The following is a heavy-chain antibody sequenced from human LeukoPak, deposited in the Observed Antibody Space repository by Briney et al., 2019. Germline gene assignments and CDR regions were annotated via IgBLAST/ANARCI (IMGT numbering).Heavy chain of an antibody. V-gene: IGHV4-39*01. D-gene: IGHD4-17*01. Sequence: SETLSLTCTVSGGSISSSSYYWGWIRQPPGKGLEWIGSIYYSGSTYYNPSLKSRVTISVDTSKNQFSLKLSSVTAADTAVYYCASLHDYGDDDAFDIWGQGTMVTVSS. CDR1: GGSISSSSYY. J-gene: IGHJ3*02. CDR3: ASLHDYGDDDAFDI. CDR2: IYYSGST.